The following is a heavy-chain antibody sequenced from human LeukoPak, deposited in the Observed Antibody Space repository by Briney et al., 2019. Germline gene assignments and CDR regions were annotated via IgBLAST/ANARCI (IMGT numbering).Heavy chain of an antibody. V-gene: IGHV4-34*01. CDR1: GGSFSGYY. CDR2: INHSGST. J-gene: IGHJ4*02. D-gene: IGHD3-3*01. CDR3: SRFWSGYYPDLDDY. Sequence: PSETLSLTCAVYGGSFSGYYWSWIRQPPGKGLEWIGEINHSGSTNYNPSLKSRVTISVDTSKNQFSLKLSSVTAADTAVYYCSRFWSGYYPDLDDYWGQGTLVTVSS.